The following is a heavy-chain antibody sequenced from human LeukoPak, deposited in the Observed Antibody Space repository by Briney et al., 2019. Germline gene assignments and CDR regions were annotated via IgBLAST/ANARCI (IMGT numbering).Heavy chain of an antibody. CDR3: ARGIFKDIVATMGYYYMDV. V-gene: IGHV1-18*01. CDR1: GYTFTSYG. CDR2: ISAYNGNT. Sequence: EASVKVSCKASGYTFTSYGISWVRQAPGQGLEWMGWISAYNGNTNYAQKLQGRVTMTTDTSTSTAYMELSRLRSDDTAVYYCARGIFKDIVATMGYYYMDVWGKGTTVTVSS. D-gene: IGHD5-12*01. J-gene: IGHJ6*03.